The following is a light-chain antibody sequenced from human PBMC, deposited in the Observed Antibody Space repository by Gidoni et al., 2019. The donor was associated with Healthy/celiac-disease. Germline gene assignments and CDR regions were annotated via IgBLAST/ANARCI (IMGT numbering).Light chain of an antibody. CDR2: AAS. CDR3: QQSYSTPQIT. V-gene: IGKV1-39*01. J-gene: IGKJ3*01. Sequence: DIQMTQSPSSLSASVGDRVTITCRASQSISSYLNLYQQKPGKAPKLLIYAASSLQSGVPSRFSGSGSGTDFTLTISSLQPEDFATYYCQQSYSTPQITFGPGTKVDIK. CDR1: QSISSY.